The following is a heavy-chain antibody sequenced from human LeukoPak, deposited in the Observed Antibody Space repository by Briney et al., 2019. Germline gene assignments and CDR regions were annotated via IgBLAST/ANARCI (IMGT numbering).Heavy chain of an antibody. CDR3: ARDYRGYLDY. D-gene: IGHD3-16*02. J-gene: IGHJ4*02. CDR1: GGSISSYY. V-gene: IGHV4-59*01. Sequence: SETLSLTCTVSGGSISSYYWSWIRQPSGKGLEWIGYTYYSGSTNYNPSLKSRVTISVDTSKNQFSLKLSSVTAADTAVYYCARDYRGYLDYWGQGTLVTVSS. CDR2: TYYSGST.